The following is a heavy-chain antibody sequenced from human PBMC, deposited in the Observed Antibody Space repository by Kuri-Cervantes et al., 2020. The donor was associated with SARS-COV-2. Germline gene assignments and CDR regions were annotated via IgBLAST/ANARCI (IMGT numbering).Heavy chain of an antibody. Sequence: LSLTCAASEFIFSSSWMSWVRQAPGKGLEWVAVISYDGSNKYYADSVKGRFTISRDNSKNTLYLQMNSLRAEDTAVYYCAKALRVVVVAATDLFDYWGQGTLVTVSS. V-gene: IGHV3-30*18. CDR1: EFIFSSSW. CDR3: AKALRVVVVAATDLFDY. J-gene: IGHJ4*02. CDR2: ISYDGSNK. D-gene: IGHD2-15*01.